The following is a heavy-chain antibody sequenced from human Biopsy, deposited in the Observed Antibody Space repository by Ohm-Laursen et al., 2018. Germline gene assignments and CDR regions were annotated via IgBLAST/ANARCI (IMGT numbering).Heavy chain of an antibody. Sequence: SLRLSCAASGFAFSDHNMHWVRQAPGKGLEWVAFIWSSATYKAYADSVKGRFTVSRVNSKNTVYLQMNSLSADDTAIYSCVKDGGQTAPYSFDVWGQGTMVTVSS. CDR3: VKDGGQTAPYSFDV. V-gene: IGHV3-33*06. D-gene: IGHD3-16*01. CDR2: IWSSATYK. CDR1: GFAFSDHN. J-gene: IGHJ3*01.